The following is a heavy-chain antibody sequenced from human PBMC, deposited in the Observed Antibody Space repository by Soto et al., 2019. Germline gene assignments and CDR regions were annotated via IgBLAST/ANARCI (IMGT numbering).Heavy chain of an antibody. D-gene: IGHD3-22*01. J-gene: IGHJ4*02. Sequence: SVKVSCKASGGTFSSYAISWVRQAPGQGLEWMGGIIPIFGTANYAQKFQGRVTITADESTSTAYMELSSLRSEDTAVYYCARAAGYYGSSGYFFDYWGQGTLVTVSS. CDR1: GGTFSSYA. V-gene: IGHV1-69*13. CDR3: ARAAGYYGSSGYFFDY. CDR2: IIPIFGTA.